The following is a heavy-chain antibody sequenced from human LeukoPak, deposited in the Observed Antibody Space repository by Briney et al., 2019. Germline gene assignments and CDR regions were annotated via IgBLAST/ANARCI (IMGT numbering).Heavy chain of an antibody. Sequence: GGSLRLSCAASGFTFSSYAMSWVRQAPGKGLEWVSAISGSGGSTYYADSVKGRLTISRDNSKNTLYLQMNSLRAEDTAVYYCATFRSSPAAAMGVGFDYWGQGTLVTVSS. CDR1: GFTFSSYA. V-gene: IGHV3-23*01. CDR3: ATFRSSPAAAMGVGFDY. D-gene: IGHD2-2*01. J-gene: IGHJ4*02. CDR2: ISGSGGST.